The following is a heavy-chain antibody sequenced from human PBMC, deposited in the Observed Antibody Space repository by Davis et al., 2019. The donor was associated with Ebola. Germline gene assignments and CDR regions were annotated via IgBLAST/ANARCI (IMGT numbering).Heavy chain of an antibody. J-gene: IGHJ4*02. D-gene: IGHD5-18*01. CDR3: AKDQSRDTGGYFDY. CDR2: ISGSGGST. Sequence: PGGSLRLSCAASGFTFSSYAMSWVRQAPGKGLDWVSAISGSGGSTYYAAPVKGRFPISRDNSKNTLYLQMNSLRAEDTAVYYCAKDQSRDTGGYFDYWGQGNLVTVSS. V-gene: IGHV3-23*01. CDR1: GFTFSSYA.